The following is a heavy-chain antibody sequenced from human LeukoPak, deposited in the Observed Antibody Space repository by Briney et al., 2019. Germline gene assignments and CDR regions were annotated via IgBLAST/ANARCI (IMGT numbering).Heavy chain of an antibody. CDR2: IYYSGST. D-gene: IGHD2-21*02. CDR3: ASNCGGDCFSDY. V-gene: IGHV4-30-4*01. Sequence: PSETLSLTCTVSGGSISSGDYYWSWIRQPPGKGLEWIGYIYYSGSTYYNPSLKSRVTISVDMSKNQFSLRLSSVTAADTAVYYCASNCGGDCFSDYWGQGTLVTVSP. CDR1: GGSISSGDYY. J-gene: IGHJ4*02.